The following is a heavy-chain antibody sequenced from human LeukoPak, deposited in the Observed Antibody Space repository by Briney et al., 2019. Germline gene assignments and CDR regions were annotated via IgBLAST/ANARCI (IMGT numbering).Heavy chain of an antibody. J-gene: IGHJ6*02. D-gene: IGHD3-10*01. Sequence: GSXRLSCAASGFTFSSYSMNWVRQXPGKGLEWVSSISSSSSFIYYADSMKGRFTISRDNANNSLYLQMNSLRAEDTAVYYCARVGYGSGSYYSYYYYYGMDVWGQGTTVTVSS. CDR1: GFTFSSYS. CDR2: ISSSSSFI. CDR3: ARVGYGSGSYYSYYYYYGMDV. V-gene: IGHV3-21*01.